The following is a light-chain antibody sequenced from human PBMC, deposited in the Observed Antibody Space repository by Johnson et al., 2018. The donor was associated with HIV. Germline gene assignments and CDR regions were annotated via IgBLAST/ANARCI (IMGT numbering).Light chain of an antibody. CDR1: SSSIGSNT. CDR3: ATWDASLNGYV. Sequence: QSVLTQPPSASGTPGQRVTFSCSGSSSSIGSNTVSWYRQLPGTAPKLLMYSNNQRPSGVPDRFSGSKSGTSASLAISGLHSEDEADYYCATWDASLNGYVFGTGTKVTVL. CDR2: SNN. V-gene: IGLV1-44*01. J-gene: IGLJ1*01.